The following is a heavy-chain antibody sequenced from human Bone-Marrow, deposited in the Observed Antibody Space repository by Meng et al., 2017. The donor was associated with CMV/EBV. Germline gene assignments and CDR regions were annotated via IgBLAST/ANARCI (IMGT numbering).Heavy chain of an antibody. J-gene: IGHJ5*02. D-gene: IGHD6-6*01. CDR3: ATAAAARPFDP. CDR2: IIPILGIA. Sequence: SVKVSCKASGGTFSSYAISWVPQAPGQGLEWMGGIIPILGIANYAQKFQGRVTITADNTTSTAYMELSSLRSDDTAVYYCATAAAARPFDPWGQGTLVTVSS. CDR1: GGTFSSYA. V-gene: IGHV1-69*10.